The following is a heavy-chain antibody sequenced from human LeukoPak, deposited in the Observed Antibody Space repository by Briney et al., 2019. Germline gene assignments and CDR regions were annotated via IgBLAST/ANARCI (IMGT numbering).Heavy chain of an antibody. J-gene: IGHJ4*02. Sequence: VSGPTLVKPTQTLTLTCTFSGFSLNTNAVVVGWVRQPPGQALEWLTFIYGNDDKRYSPSLGSRLTITKDTSKNQVVLTMTDMDYVDTATYYCVDRTSVTSVDHWGQGTLVTVSS. V-gene: IGHV2-5*01. CDR3: VDRTSVTSVDH. CDR2: IYGNDDK. CDR1: GFSLNTNAVV. D-gene: IGHD4-17*01.